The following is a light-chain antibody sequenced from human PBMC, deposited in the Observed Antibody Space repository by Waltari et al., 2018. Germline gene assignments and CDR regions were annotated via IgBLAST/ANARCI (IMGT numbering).Light chain of an antibody. Sequence: DIQMTQSPSSLSASVGDRVTITCRSSQSISSYLNWYQQKPGKAPKLLIYAASSLQSGVPSRFSGSGSGTDFTLTISSLQPEDFATYYCQQGYSTPRTFGQGTNLEIK. V-gene: IGKV1-39*01. CDR3: QQGYSTPRT. CDR1: QSISSY. CDR2: AAS. J-gene: IGKJ2*01.